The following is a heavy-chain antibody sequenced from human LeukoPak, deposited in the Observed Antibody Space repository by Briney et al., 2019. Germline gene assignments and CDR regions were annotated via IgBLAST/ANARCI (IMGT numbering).Heavy chain of an antibody. CDR2: IKQDGSEE. V-gene: IGHV3-7*04. CDR3: ARTSTRDGYRYFDY. J-gene: IGHJ4*02. CDR1: GFTFGSYW. Sequence: GGSLRLSCAASGFTFGSYWMSWVRQAPGKGLEWVANIKQDGSEEYYVDSAKGRFTISRDNAKNSLYLQMNSLRAEDTAVYYCARTSTRDGYRYFDYWGQGTLVTVSS. D-gene: IGHD5-24*01.